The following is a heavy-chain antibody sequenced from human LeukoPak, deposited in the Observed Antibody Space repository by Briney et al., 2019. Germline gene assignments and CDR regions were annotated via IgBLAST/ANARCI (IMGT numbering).Heavy chain of an antibody. CDR1: GFTFSSYG. CDR3: AKEGFLEWLYPRWYFDY. D-gene: IGHD3-3*01. V-gene: IGHV3-30*02. J-gene: IGHJ4*02. Sequence: GGSLRLSCAASGFTFSSYGMHWVRQAPDKGLEWVAFIRYDGSNKYYADSVKGRFTISRDNSKNTLYLQMNSLRAEDTAVYYCAKEGFLEWLYPRWYFDYWGQGTLVTVSS. CDR2: IRYDGSNK.